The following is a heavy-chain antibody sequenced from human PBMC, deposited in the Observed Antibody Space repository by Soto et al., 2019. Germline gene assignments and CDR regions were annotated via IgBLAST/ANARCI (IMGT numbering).Heavy chain of an antibody. D-gene: IGHD3-16*01. CDR1: GFTFRSYV. Sequence: QVQLVESGGGVVQPGTSLRLSCVGSGFTFRSYVIHWVRQAPGKGLEWVALTSYDGSNNFYGDSVKGRFTISRHNSRNTVELQLDSFRVADTALYYCARGGKTGGLAVWGQGTLVSLSS. CDR3: ARGGKTGGLAV. J-gene: IGHJ4*02. V-gene: IGHV3-33*05. CDR2: TSYDGSNN.